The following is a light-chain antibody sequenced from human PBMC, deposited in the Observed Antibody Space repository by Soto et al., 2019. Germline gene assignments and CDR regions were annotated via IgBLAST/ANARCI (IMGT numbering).Light chain of an antibody. CDR3: QQYNDWPLFT. CDR2: GAS. J-gene: IGKJ5*01. V-gene: IGKV3-15*01. CDR1: QSVSSY. Sequence: EIVMTQSPATLSVSPGETATLSCRASQSVSSYLAWYQQKPGQAPRLLIYGASTRATGIPARFSGSGSGTEFTLTISGLQSEDFAVYSCQQYNDWPLFTFCQGTRLEIK.